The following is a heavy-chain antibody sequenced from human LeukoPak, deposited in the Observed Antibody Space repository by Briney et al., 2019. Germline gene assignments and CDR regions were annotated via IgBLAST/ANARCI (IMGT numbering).Heavy chain of an antibody. V-gene: IGHV1-2*02. J-gene: IGHJ4*02. CDR1: GYTFTVYY. Sequence: GASVAVSFKAPGYTFTVYYMHWVRQAPGQGREWMGWINPNSGGTNYAQKFQGRVTMTRDTSISTAYMELSRLRSDDTAVYYCATGEMATIKVDYWGQGTLVTVSS. CDR3: ATGEMATIKVDY. D-gene: IGHD5-24*01. CDR2: INPNSGGT.